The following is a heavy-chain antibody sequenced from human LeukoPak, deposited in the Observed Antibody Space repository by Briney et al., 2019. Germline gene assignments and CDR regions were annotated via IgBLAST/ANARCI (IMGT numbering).Heavy chain of an antibody. Sequence: GGSLKLSCEASGFTFSGSAMHWVRQASGKGLEWVGRIRSTTDTAYAASVKGRFTISRDDSKNTAYLQMNSLKTEDTAVYYCARLRHSNTDHYYYCGMDVWGQGTTVTVSS. D-gene: IGHD2/OR15-2a*01. CDR2: IRSTTDT. CDR3: ARLRHSNTDHYYYCGMDV. CDR1: GFTFSGSA. V-gene: IGHV3-73*01. J-gene: IGHJ6*02.